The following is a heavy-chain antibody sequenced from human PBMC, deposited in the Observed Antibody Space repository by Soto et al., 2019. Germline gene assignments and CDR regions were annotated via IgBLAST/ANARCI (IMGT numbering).Heavy chain of an antibody. CDR1: GGSISGYY. J-gene: IGHJ4*02. CDR2: IYYRGST. D-gene: IGHD5-18*01. Sequence: PSETLSLTCTVSGGSISGYYWSWIRQSPGKGLEYIGYIYYRGSTNYNPSLKSRVTISLDTSKNQFSLKLTSVTAADTAMYFCASSPPAMVAPNIWGQGTLVTVSS. V-gene: IGHV4-59*01. CDR3: ASSPPAMVAPNI.